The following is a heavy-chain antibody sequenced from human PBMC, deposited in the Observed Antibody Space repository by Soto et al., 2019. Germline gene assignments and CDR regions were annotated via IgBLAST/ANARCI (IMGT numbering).Heavy chain of an antibody. D-gene: IGHD3-9*01. CDR1: GFTFSSYG. CDR3: AKVSSYYDMMDAFDI. Sequence: GGSLRLSCAASGFTFSSYGMHWVRQAPGKGLEWVAVISYDGSNKYYADSVKGRFTISRDNSKNTLYLQMNSLRAEDTAVYYCAKVSSYYDMMDAFDIWGQGTMVTVSS. CDR2: ISYDGSNK. V-gene: IGHV3-30*18. J-gene: IGHJ3*02.